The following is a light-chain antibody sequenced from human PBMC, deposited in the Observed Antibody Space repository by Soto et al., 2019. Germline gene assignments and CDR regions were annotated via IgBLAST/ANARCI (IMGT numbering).Light chain of an antibody. Sequence: DIQMTQSPSTLSASIGDRVTITCRASQSISSWLEWYQQKPGKAPKLLLYMASNLQSGAPSRFSASRSGTEFTLTISSLQPDDFATYYCQHYNDYSLIFGQGTKVEIK. J-gene: IGKJ1*01. CDR2: MAS. CDR3: QHYNDYSLI. CDR1: QSISSW. V-gene: IGKV1-5*03.